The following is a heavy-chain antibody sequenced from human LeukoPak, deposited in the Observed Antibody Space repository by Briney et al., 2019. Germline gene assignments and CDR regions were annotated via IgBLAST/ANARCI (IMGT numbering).Heavy chain of an antibody. J-gene: IGHJ5*02. CDR3: ARPRGAAAGTFGFDP. V-gene: IGHV3-30*04. CDR1: GFTFSTSA. Sequence: PGGSLRLSCAASGFTFSTSAMHWVRQAPGKGLQWVALISYDGSNKYYADSVKGRFTISRDNSKNTLYLQMNSLRAEDTAVYYCARPRGAAAGTFGFDPWGQGTLVTVSS. CDR2: ISYDGSNK. D-gene: IGHD6-13*01.